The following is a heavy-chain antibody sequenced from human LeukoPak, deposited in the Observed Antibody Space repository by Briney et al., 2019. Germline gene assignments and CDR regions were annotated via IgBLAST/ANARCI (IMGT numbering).Heavy chain of an antibody. J-gene: IGHJ3*02. CDR1: GYTFTGYY. CDR2: INPNSGGT. CDR3: ARDLEVVTPDAFDI. Sequence: ASVKVSCKASGYTFTGYYMHWVRQAPGQGLEWMGWINPNSGGTNYAQKFQGRVTMTRDASISTAYMELSRLRSDDTAVYYCARDLEVVTPDAFDIWGQGTMVTVSS. V-gene: IGHV1-2*02. D-gene: IGHD4-23*01.